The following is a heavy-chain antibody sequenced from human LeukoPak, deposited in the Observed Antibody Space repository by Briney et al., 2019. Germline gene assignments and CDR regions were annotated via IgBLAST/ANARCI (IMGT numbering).Heavy chain of an antibody. J-gene: IGHJ4*02. CDR2: FNHSGST. Sequence: KPSETLSLTCVVYGRPFIGYYWSWIRPRPGEGLEWIGEFNHSGSTQYNPSLESRVTISVDTSKNQFSLKLCSVTAADTAVYYCARGRGMRRANSSGWYNYSGQGTLVTVSS. V-gene: IGHV4-34*01. CDR3: ARGRGMRRANSSGWYNY. D-gene: IGHD6-19*01. CDR1: GRPFIGYY.